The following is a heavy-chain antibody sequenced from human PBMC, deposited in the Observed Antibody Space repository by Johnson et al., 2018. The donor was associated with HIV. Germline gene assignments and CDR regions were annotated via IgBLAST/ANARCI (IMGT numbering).Heavy chain of an antibody. V-gene: IGHV3-30*04. CDR2: ISYDGSNK. CDR3: ARHYYDSSGYSLDAYDI. Sequence: QVQLVESGGGVVQPGRSLRLSCAASGFTFNNFAMHWVRQAPGKGLEWVALISYDGSNKYYADSVKGRFTISRDNSKNTLYLQMNSLRAEDTAVYYCARHYYDSSGYSLDAYDIWGQGTMVTVSS. D-gene: IGHD3-22*01. J-gene: IGHJ3*02. CDR1: GFTFNNFA.